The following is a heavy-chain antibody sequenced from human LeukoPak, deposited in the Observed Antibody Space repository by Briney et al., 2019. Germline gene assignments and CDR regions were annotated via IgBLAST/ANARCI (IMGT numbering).Heavy chain of an antibody. CDR1: GFTFSSYS. CDR3: AGRGGPPRYFDY. Sequence: GGSLRLSCAASGFTFSSYSMDWVRQAPGKGLEWVSSISSSSSYIYYADSVKGRFTISRDNAKNSLYLQMNSLRAEDTAVYYCAGRGGPPRYFDYWGQGTLVTVSS. J-gene: IGHJ4*02. V-gene: IGHV3-21*01. CDR2: ISSSSSYI.